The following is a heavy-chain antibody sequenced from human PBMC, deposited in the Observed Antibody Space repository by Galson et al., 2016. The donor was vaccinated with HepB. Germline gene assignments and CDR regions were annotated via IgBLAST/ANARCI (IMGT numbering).Heavy chain of an antibody. CDR2: ISYSGGS. D-gene: IGHD3-10*01. CDR1: GGSINSSRYY. J-gene: IGHJ3*02. CDR3: ARQPSLWFGETPGAFDI. Sequence: ETLSLTCTVSGGSINSSRYYWGWIRQPPGKGLEWIGSISYSGGSYYNPSLKSRVTISVDTSKNQLSLKLSSVTAADTAVYYCARQPSLWFGETPGAFDIWGQGTMVTVSS. V-gene: IGHV4-39*01.